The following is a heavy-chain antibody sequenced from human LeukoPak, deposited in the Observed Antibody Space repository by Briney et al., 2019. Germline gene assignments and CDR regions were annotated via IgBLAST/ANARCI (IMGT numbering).Heavy chain of an antibody. CDR1: GHTFTSYA. Sequence: ASVKVSCKASGHTFTSYAMHWVRQAPGQRLEWMGWINAGNGNTKYSQKFQGRVTITRDTSASTAYMELSSLRSEDTAVYYCARVRSGWYLVDYWGQGTLVTVSS. CDR3: ARVRSGWYLVDY. J-gene: IGHJ4*02. V-gene: IGHV1-3*01. D-gene: IGHD6-19*01. CDR2: INAGNGNT.